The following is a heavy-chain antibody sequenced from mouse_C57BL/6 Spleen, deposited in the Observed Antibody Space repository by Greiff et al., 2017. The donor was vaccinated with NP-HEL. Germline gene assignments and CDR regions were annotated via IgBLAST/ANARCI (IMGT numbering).Heavy chain of an antibody. Sequence: VQLQQSGAELAKPGASVKLSCKASGYTFTSYWMHWVKQRPGQGLEWIGYINPSSGYTKYNQKFKDKATLTADKSSSTADMQLSSLTYEDSAVYYWARREANWDWYFDVWGTGTTVTVSS. CDR3: ARREANWDWYFDV. V-gene: IGHV1-7*01. D-gene: IGHD4-1*01. CDR1: GYTFTSYW. CDR2: INPSSGYT. J-gene: IGHJ1*03.